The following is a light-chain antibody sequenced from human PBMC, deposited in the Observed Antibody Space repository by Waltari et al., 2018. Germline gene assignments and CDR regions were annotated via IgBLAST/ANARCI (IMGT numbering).Light chain of an antibody. Sequence: DIQMTQSPSTLSASVGDRFTITCRTSQSISNWVAWYQQKPGKAPKSLIYKAATLESGVPSRFSGSGSGTEFTLTISSLQPDDFATYYCQQYNSYSLLTFGGGTKVEIK. V-gene: IGKV1-5*03. CDR3: QQYNSYSLLT. CDR2: KAA. J-gene: IGKJ4*01. CDR1: QSISNW.